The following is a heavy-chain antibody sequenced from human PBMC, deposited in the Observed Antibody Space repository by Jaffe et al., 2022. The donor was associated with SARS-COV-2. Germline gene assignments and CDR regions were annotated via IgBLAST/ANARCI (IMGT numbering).Heavy chain of an antibody. D-gene: IGHD6-6*01. Sequence: QVQLVESGGGVVQPGRSLRLSCAASGFTFSSYGMHWVRQAPGKGLEWVAVISYDGSNKYYADSVKGRFTISRDNSKNTLYLQMNSLRAEDTAVYYCAKEQLVKFLGDGRPLFDYWGQGTLVTVSS. V-gene: IGHV3-30*18. CDR3: AKEQLVKFLGDGRPLFDY. CDR2: ISYDGSNK. J-gene: IGHJ4*02. CDR1: GFTFSSYG.